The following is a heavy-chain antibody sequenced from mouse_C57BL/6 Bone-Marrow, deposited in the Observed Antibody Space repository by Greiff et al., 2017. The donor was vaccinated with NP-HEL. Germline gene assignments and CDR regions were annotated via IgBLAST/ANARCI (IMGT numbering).Heavy chain of an antibody. J-gene: IGHJ4*01. Sequence: EVKLEESGPGMVKPSQSLSLTCTVTGYSITSGYDWHWIRHFPGNKLEWMGYISYSGSTNYNPSLKSRISITHDTSKNHFLLKLNSVTTEDTATYYCAGGKDYYAMDYWGQGTSVTVSS. CDR3: AGGKDYYAMDY. V-gene: IGHV3-1*01. CDR1: GYSITSGYD. CDR2: ISYSGST.